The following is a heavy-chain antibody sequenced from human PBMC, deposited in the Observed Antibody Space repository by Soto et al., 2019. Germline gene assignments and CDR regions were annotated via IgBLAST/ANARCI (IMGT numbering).Heavy chain of an antibody. CDR2: INHSGST. CDR1: GGAFSGYY. CDR3: ASSIYCSGGSCYAAIGDY. Sequence: SETLSLTCAVYGGAFSGYYWSWIRQPPGKGLEWIGEINHSGSTNYNPSLKSRVTISVDTSKNQFSLKLSSVTAADTAVYYCASSIYCSGGSCYAAIGDYWGQGTLVTVSS. V-gene: IGHV4-34*01. D-gene: IGHD2-15*01. J-gene: IGHJ4*02.